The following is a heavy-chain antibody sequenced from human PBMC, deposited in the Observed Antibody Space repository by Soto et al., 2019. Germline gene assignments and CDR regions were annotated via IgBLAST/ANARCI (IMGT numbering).Heavy chain of an antibody. Sequence: QLKLQESGSGVVKPSQTLSLTCAVSGGSVSSGVFSWNWIRQPPGQGLEWIGYISHGGSPHYTPSLRGRVSISVDRSTNVISLNLTSMTPADTAVYFCARAHYYYAMDVWGQGTTVPVSS. CDR2: ISHGGSP. V-gene: IGHV4-30-2*01. CDR3: ARAHYYYAMDV. J-gene: IGHJ6*02. CDR1: GGSVSSGVFS.